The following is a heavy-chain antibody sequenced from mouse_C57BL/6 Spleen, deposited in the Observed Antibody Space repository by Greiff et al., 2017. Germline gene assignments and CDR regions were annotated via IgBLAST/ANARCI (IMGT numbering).Heavy chain of an antibody. D-gene: IGHD4-1*01. CDR1: GYSITSGYY. CDR3: ARGDDGDAMWD. Sequence: EVKVEESGPGLVKPSQSLSLTCSVTGYSITSGYYWNWIRQFPGNKLEWMGYISYDGSNNYNPSLKNRISITRDTSKNQFFLKLNSVTTEDTATYYCARGDDGDAMWDRGQAPSVT. V-gene: IGHV3-6*01. CDR2: ISYDGSN. J-gene: IGHJ4*01.